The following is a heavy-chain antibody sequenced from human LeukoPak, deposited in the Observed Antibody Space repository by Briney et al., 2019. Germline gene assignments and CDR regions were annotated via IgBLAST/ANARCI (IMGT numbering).Heavy chain of an antibody. CDR2: LHPEDGEA. Sequence: ASVKVSCKVSGYTLTELSMHWVRQAPGKGLEWLGGLHPEDGEAIYAQTLQGRVTMTEDTSTDTAYMELSSLRSEDTAVYYCATRNSGDYGAFDIWGQGTMVTVSS. CDR3: ATRNSGDYGAFDI. CDR1: GYTLTELS. J-gene: IGHJ3*02. D-gene: IGHD4-17*01. V-gene: IGHV1-24*01.